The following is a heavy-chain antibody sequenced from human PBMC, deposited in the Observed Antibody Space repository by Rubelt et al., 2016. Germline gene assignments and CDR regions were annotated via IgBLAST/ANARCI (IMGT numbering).Heavy chain of an antibody. D-gene: IGHD2-8*01. J-gene: IGHJ6*02. CDR2: NTTNHGNP. CDR1: GYTFTRYT. CDR3: ARDYTYYYYGRDV. Sequence: QVQLVQSGSELKKPGASVKVSCKASGYTFTRYTMNWVRRAPGQGLEWMGWNTTNHGNPTYARGFRGRCVFSLDTSVSTAYLQISSLKPEDTAVYYCARDYTYYYYGRDVWGQGTTVTVSS. V-gene: IGHV7-4-1*02.